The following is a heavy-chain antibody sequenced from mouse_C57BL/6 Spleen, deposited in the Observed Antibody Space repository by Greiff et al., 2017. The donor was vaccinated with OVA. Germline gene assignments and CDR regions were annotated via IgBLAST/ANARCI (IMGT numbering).Heavy chain of an antibody. Sequence: VQLQQSGAELVRPGASVKLSCTASGFNIKDDYMHWVKQRPEQGLEWIGWIDPENGDTEYASKFQGKATITADTSSNTAYLQLSSLPSEDTAVYYCTIGLLRAMDYWGQGTSVTVSS. CDR2: IDPENGDT. CDR1: GFNIKDDY. D-gene: IGHD2-3*01. J-gene: IGHJ4*01. V-gene: IGHV14-4*01. CDR3: TIGLLRAMDY.